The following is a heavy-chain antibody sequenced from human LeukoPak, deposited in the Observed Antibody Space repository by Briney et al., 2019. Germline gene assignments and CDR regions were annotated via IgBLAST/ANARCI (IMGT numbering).Heavy chain of an antibody. D-gene: IGHD4-11*01. CDR3: ARSSTSDY. Sequence: GGSLRLSCAASGFTFSSYEMNWVRQSRRKGLEWVSYISSSGDTRYYADSVKGRFTISRDNAKNSLYLQMNSLRAEDTAVYYCARSSTSDYWGQGTLVTVSS. V-gene: IGHV3-48*03. CDR1: GFTFSSYE. J-gene: IGHJ4*02. CDR2: ISSSGDTR.